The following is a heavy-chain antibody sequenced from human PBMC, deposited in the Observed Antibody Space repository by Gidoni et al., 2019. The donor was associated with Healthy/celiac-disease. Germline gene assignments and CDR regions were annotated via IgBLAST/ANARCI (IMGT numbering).Heavy chain of an antibody. V-gene: IGHV7-4-1*02. Sequence: NPTYAQGFTGRFVISLDTSVSTAYLQISSLKAEDTAVYYCARGGITMVRGYGMDVWGQGTTVTVSS. CDR3: ARGGITMVRGYGMDV. CDR2: NP. J-gene: IGHJ6*02. D-gene: IGHD3-10*01.